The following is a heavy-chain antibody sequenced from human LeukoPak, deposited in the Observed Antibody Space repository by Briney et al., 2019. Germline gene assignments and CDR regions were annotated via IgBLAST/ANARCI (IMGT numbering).Heavy chain of an antibody. D-gene: IGHD6-19*01. V-gene: IGHV3-23*01. J-gene: IGHJ6*03. Sequence: PSETLSLTCAVYGGSFSGYYWSWIRQPPGKGLEWVSAISGSGGSTYYADSVKGRFTISRDNSKNTLYPQMNSLRAEDTAVYYCAKGAVAGIEDYYYYMDVWGKGTTVTISS. CDR1: GGSFSGYY. CDR3: AKGAVAGIEDYYYYMDV. CDR2: ISGSGGST.